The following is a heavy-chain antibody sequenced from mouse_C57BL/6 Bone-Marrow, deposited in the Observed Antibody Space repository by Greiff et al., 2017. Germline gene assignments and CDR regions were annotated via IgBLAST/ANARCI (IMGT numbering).Heavy chain of an antibody. CDR1: GYTFTSYW. CDR2: IDPSDSYT. D-gene: IGHD1-1*01. CDR3: ARPFYYYGSSYAWFAY. Sequence: QVQLQQPGAELVKPGASVKLSCKASGYTFTSYWMQWVKQRPGQGLEWIGEIDPSDSYTNYNQKFKGKATLTVDTSSSTAYMQLSSLTSEDSAVXYCARPFYYYGSSYAWFAYWGQGTLVTVSA. J-gene: IGHJ3*01. V-gene: IGHV1-50*01.